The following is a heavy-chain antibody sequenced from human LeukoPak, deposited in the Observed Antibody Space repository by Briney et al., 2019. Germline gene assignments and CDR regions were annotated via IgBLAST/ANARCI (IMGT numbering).Heavy chain of an antibody. D-gene: IGHD6-19*01. CDR3: ARDSSGWLNWFDP. CDR1: GGSISSSSYY. CDR2: IYYSGST. Sequence: SETLSLTCTVSGGSISSSSYYWGWIRQPPGKGLEWIGTIYYSGSTHYNPSLKSRVSISLDTSKNQFSLKLSSVTAADTAVYYCARDSSGWLNWFDPWGQGTLVTVSS. V-gene: IGHV4-39*07. J-gene: IGHJ5*02.